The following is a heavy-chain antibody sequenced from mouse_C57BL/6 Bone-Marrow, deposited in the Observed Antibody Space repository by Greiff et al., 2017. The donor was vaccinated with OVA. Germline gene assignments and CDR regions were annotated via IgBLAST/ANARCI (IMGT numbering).Heavy chain of an antibody. J-gene: IGHJ2*01. D-gene: IGHD1-1*01. Sequence: SGAELVRPGASVKMSCKASGYTFSSYNMHWVKQTPRQGLEWIGAIYPGNGDTSYNQKFKGKATLTVDKSSSTAYMQLSSLTSEDSAVYFCARSRDYGSSPDYWGQGTTLTVSS. V-gene: IGHV1-12*01. CDR1: GYTFSSYN. CDR3: ARSRDYGSSPDY. CDR2: IYPGNGDT.